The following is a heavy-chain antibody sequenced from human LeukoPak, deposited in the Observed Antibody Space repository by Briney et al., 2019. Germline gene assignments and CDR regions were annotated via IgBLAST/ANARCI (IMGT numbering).Heavy chain of an antibody. CDR3: ARSGSYYEGAFDI. J-gene: IGHJ3*02. D-gene: IGHD1-26*01. CDR1: GGSISSYY. V-gene: IGHV4-4*07. Sequence: PSETLSLTCTVSGGSISSYYGSWIRQPAGKGLEWIGRIYTSGSTNFNPSLKSGVTMSVDTSKNQFSLKLSSVTAADTAVYYCARSGSYYEGAFDIWGQGTMVTVSS. CDR2: IYTSGST.